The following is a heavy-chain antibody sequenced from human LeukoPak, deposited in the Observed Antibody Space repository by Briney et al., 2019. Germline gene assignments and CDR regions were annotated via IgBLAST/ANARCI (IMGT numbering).Heavy chain of an antibody. D-gene: IGHD3-10*01. J-gene: IGHJ4*02. V-gene: IGHV3-74*01. CDR2: INSDGSST. CDR1: GFTFSSYW. CDR3: ARDPGFFVRGIDY. Sequence: GGSLRLSCAASGFTFSSYWMHWVRQAPGKGLVWVSRINSDGSSTSYADSVKGRFTISRDNSKNTLYLQMNSLRAEDTAVYYCARDPGFFVRGIDYWGQGTLVTVSS.